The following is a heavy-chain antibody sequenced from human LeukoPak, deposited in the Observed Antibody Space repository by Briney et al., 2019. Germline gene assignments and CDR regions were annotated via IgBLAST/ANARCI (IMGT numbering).Heavy chain of an antibody. D-gene: IGHD2-15*01. CDR3: ARASPSGIVVVVASFDY. CDR1: GFVFSTYE. Sequence: GGSLRLSCAASGFVFSTYEMDWVRQAPGKGLEWVSYISSSDGTTYYADSVKGRFTISRDNAKNSLYLQMNSLRAEDTAVYYCARASPSGIVVVVASFDYWGQGTLVTVSS. CDR2: ISSSDGTT. V-gene: IGHV3-48*03. J-gene: IGHJ4*02.